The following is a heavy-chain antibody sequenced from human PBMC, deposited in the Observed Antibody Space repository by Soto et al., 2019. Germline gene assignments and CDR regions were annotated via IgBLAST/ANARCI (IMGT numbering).Heavy chain of an antibody. CDR1: GGSISSGDYY. D-gene: IGHD3-3*01. J-gene: IGHJ4*02. CDR3: VRGAGFLEWLLPD. V-gene: IGHV4-30-4*01. CDR2: IYYSGST. Sequence: QVQLQESGPGLVKPSQTLSLTCTVSGGSISSGDYYWSWIRQPPGKGLEWIGYIYYSGSTYYNPSLKSRVTISVDTSKNQFSLKLSSVTAADTAVYYCVRGAGFLEWLLPDWGQGTLVTVSS.